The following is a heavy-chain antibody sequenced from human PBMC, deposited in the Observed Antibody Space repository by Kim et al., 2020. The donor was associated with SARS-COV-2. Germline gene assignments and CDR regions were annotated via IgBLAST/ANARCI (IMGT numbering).Heavy chain of an antibody. D-gene: IGHD6-13*01. CDR3: AKERLYSLTWSLDN. CDR2: LSARSGTI. Sequence: GGSLRLSCAASGFTFSDYAMGWVRQAPGKGLEWVSGLSARSGTIYYADSVKGRFTVSRDNSKNTLFLHMNSLRADDTALYYCAKERLYSLTWSLDNWGQGILVTVSS. V-gene: IGHV3-23*01. CDR1: GFTFSDYA. J-gene: IGHJ4*02.